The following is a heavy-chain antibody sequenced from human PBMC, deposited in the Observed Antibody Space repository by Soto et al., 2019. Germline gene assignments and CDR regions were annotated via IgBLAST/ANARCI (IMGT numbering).Heavy chain of an antibody. CDR3: ARDGSNKPGFYYGMDV. CDR1: GFTFRSNG. D-gene: IGHD6-13*01. V-gene: IGHV3-33*01. Sequence: GGSLRLSCTASGFTFRSNGMHWVRQTTGKGLEWVAVIWSDGSNKYYADSVKGRFTIFRDNSKSTLYLQMNGLRAEDTAVYYCARDGSNKPGFYYGMDVWGQGTTVTVSS. CDR2: IWSDGSNK. J-gene: IGHJ6*02.